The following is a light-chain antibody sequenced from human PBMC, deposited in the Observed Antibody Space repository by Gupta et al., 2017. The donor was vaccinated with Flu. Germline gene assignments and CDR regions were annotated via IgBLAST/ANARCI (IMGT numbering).Light chain of an antibody. J-gene: IGLJ1*01. CDR3: EVWETDRDSRFYG. CDR2: SGR. CDR1: KIGTRS. V-gene: IGLV3-21*01. Sequence: TTTFTSGGRKIGTRSVYWYQQKPGQATGVIYSGRDRTKGISERFDGFNAGNTATMTISRVEAGEEDDYFCEVWETDRDSRFYGFGTGSKVTVL.